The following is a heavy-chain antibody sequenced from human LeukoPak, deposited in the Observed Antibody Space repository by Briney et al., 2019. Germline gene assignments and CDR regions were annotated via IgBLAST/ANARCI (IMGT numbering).Heavy chain of an antibody. CDR1: GFTFSSSW. J-gene: IGHJ4*02. D-gene: IGHD2-15*01. CDR2: IKQDGSEE. V-gene: IGHV3-7*05. CDR3: ARRGYCSGVSCYSFDY. Sequence: GGSLRLSCAASGFTFSSSWMSWVRQAPGKGLEWVANIKQDGSEEYYVDSVKGRFTISRDNAKNSLYLQMNTLRVEDTAVYYCARRGYCSGVSCYSFDYWGQGTLVTVSS.